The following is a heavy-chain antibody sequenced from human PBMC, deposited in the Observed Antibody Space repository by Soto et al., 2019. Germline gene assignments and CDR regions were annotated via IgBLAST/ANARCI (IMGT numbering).Heavy chain of an antibody. CDR2: INPSIDTT. CDR3: ISTLGARFDY. J-gene: IGHJ4*02. CDR1: GYTFTSQN. Sequence: ASVKVSCKASGYTFTSQNMHWVRQAPGQGLEWMGVINPSIDTTTYAQKFQGRVTMTSDTSTSSVYMEVSSLRSEDTAVYYCISTLGARFDYWGQGTLVTVSS. V-gene: IGHV1-46*03. D-gene: IGHD1-26*01.